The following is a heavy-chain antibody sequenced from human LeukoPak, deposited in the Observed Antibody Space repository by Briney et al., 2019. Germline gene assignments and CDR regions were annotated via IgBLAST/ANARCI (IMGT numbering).Heavy chain of an antibody. V-gene: IGHV1-69*01. CDR2: IIPIFGTA. J-gene: IGHJ4*02. D-gene: IGHD3-10*01. CDR3: ARGNYGSGSYSHFSY. Sequence: SVKVSCKASGGTFSSYAISWVRQAPGQGLEWMGGIIPIFGTANYVQKFQGRVTITADESTSTAYMELSSLRSEDTAVYYCARGNYGSGSYSHFSYWGQGTLVTVSS. CDR1: GGTFSSYA.